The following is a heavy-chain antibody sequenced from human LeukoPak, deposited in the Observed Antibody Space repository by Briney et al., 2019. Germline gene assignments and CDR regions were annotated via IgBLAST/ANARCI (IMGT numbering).Heavy chain of an antibody. J-gene: IGHJ4*02. V-gene: IGHV3-23*01. CDR1: GFTVSSNY. Sequence: PGGSLRLSCAASGFTVSSNYMSWVRQAPGKGLEWVSATSSSDAGKYYADSVRGRFTISRDNSRNTMYLQMNSLRAEDAAVYYCAKAPVTSCRGAFCYPFDSWGQGTVVTVSS. CDR2: TSSSDAGK. CDR3: AKAPVTSCRGAFCYPFDS. D-gene: IGHD2-15*01.